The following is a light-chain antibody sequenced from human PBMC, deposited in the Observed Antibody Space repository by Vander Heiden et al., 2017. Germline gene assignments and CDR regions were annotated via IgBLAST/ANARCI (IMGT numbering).Light chain of an antibody. CDR1: SSNIGSNT. CDR3: AAWDDSLNGL. V-gene: IGLV1-44*01. CDR2: SNN. J-gene: IGLJ2*01. Sequence: QSVLTQPPSASGTPGQRVPISCSGSSSNIGSNTVNWYQQHPGTAPKLLIYSNNQRPSGVPDRFSGSKSGTSASLAISGLQSEDEADYYCAAWDDSLNGLFGGGTKLTVL.